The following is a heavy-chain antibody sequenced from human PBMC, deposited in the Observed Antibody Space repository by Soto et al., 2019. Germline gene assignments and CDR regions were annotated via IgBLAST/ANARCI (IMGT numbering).Heavy chain of an antibody. V-gene: IGHV4-4*02. CDR3: ARSPPSSYYGGSGTFDY. CDR2: AYHSGST. D-gene: IGHD3-10*01. Sequence: SETLSLTCACSGGFTSTNHWFSWVRPPRGPGLEWIGDAYHSGSTEYNPSLKSRVSISVDKSKNQISLKLTSATAADTAVYYCARSPPSSYYGGSGTFDYWGQGTLVTVSS. CDR1: GGFTSTNHW. J-gene: IGHJ4*02.